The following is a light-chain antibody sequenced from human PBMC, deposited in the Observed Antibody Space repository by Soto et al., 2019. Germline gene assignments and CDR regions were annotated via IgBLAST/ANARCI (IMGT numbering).Light chain of an antibody. CDR1: SSDVGGYNY. V-gene: IGLV2-8*01. J-gene: IGLJ3*02. CDR2: EVS. CDR3: SSYAGSNTP. Sequence: QSALTQPPSASGSPGQSVTISCTGTSSDVGGYNYVSWYQQHPGKAPKLMIYEVSKRPSGVPDRFSGSKSGNTASLTVSGIQAEDEADYYCSSYAGSNTPFGGGTKLTVL.